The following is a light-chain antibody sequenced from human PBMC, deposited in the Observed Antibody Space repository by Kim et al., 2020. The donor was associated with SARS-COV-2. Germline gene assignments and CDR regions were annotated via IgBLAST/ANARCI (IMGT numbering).Light chain of an antibody. V-gene: IGLV3-19*01. Sequence: SSELTQDPAVSVALGQTVRITCQGDSLRSYYATWYQQKPGQAPILVIYGKNNRPSGIPDRFSGSSSGNTASLTITWTQAGDEADYHCNSRDSNDNVVFGG. J-gene: IGLJ2*01. CDR3: NSRDSNDNVV. CDR2: GKN. CDR1: SLRSYY.